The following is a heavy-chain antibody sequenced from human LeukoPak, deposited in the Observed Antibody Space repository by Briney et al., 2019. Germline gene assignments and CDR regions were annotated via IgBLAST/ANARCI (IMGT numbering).Heavy chain of an antibody. V-gene: IGHV3-9*01. Sequence: GGSLRLSCAASGFTFDDYAMHWVRQAPGKGLEWVSGISWNSGSIGYADSVKGRFTISRDNAKNSLYLQMNSLRAEDTALYYCAKVAVAGSAEYFQHWGQGTLVTVSS. CDR3: AKVAVAGSAEYFQH. J-gene: IGHJ1*01. CDR1: GFTFDDYA. CDR2: ISWNSGSI. D-gene: IGHD6-19*01.